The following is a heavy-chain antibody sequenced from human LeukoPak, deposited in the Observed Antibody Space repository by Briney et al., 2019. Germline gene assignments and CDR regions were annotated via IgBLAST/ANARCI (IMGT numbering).Heavy chain of an antibody. CDR2: IHYTGTT. Sequence: RPSETLSPTCTVSGGSISSSSYYWGWIRQPPGKGLEWIGSIHYTGTTFYNPSLKSRVTISVDTSKSQFSLKLSSVTAADAAVYYCARTGGSFYFYYYMDVWGKGTTVTVSS. J-gene: IGHJ6*03. D-gene: IGHD1-26*01. CDR3: ARTGGSFYFYYYMDV. V-gene: IGHV4-39*07. CDR1: GGSISSSSYY.